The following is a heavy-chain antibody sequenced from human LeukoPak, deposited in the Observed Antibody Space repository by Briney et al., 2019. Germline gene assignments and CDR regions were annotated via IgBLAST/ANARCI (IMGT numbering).Heavy chain of an antibody. Sequence: SVKVSCKASGGTFSSYAISWVRQAPGQGLEWMGRIIPIFGTANYAQKFQGRVTITADESTSTAYMELSSLRSEDTAVYYCARTREYQLTGFDYWGQGTLVTVSS. D-gene: IGHD2-2*01. J-gene: IGHJ4*02. V-gene: IGHV1-69*15. CDR2: IIPIFGTA. CDR1: GGTFSSYA. CDR3: ARTREYQLTGFDY.